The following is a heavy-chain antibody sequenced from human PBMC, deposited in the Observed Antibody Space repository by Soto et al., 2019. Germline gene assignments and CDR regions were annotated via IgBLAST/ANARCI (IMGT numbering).Heavy chain of an antibody. Sequence: PGGSLRLSCAASGFTFSSYWMHWFRQAPGKGLVWVSRINSDGSSTSYADSVKGRFTISRDNAKNTLYLQMNSLRAEDTAVYYCARERGDRRKGYGMDVWGQGTTVTVSS. J-gene: IGHJ6*02. CDR1: GFTFSSYW. CDR3: ARERGDRRKGYGMDV. V-gene: IGHV3-74*01. CDR2: INSDGSST.